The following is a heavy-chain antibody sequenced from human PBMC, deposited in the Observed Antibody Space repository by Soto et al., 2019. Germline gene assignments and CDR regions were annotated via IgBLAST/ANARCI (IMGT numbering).Heavy chain of an antibody. D-gene: IGHD7-27*01. CDR1: GDSISNLDYF. J-gene: IGHJ5*01. CDR3: ARGRYCLTGRCFPNWFDS. Sequence: LSETLSLTCSVSGDSISNLDYFWAWIRQPPGQALEYIGYIYKSATTYYNPSFESRVAISVDTSKSQFSLNVTSVTAADTAVYFCARGRYCLTGRCFPNWFDSWGQGAPVTGSS. CDR2: IYKSATT. V-gene: IGHV4-30-4*01.